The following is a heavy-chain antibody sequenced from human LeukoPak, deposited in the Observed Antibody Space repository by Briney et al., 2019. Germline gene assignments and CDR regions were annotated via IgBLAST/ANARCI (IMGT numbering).Heavy chain of an antibody. Sequence: GGSLRLSCAASGFTFSSYAMSWVRQAPGKGLEWVSAISGSGGSTYYADSVKGRFTISRDNSKNTLYLQMNSLRAEDTAVYYCAKDLTSRGYGSSGYFTPLDYWGQGTLVTVSS. CDR1: GFTFSSYA. J-gene: IGHJ4*02. CDR3: AKDLTSRGYGSSGYFTPLDY. V-gene: IGHV3-23*01. D-gene: IGHD3-22*01. CDR2: ISGSGGST.